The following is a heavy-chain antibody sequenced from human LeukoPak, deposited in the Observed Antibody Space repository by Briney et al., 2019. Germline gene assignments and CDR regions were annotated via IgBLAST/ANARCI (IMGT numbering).Heavy chain of an antibody. Sequence: SVKVSCKASGGTFGSYAISWVRQAPGQGLEWMGGIIPIFGTANYAQKSQGRVTITTDESTSTAYMELSSLRSEDTAVYYCARDRYCSSTSCYRDNWFDPWGQGTLVTVSS. CDR2: IIPIFGTA. V-gene: IGHV1-69*05. CDR1: GGTFGSYA. J-gene: IGHJ5*02. CDR3: ARDRYCSSTSCYRDNWFDP. D-gene: IGHD2-2*02.